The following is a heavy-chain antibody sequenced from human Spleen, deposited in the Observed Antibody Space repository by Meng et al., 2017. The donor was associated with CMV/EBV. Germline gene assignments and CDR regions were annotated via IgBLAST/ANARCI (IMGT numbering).Heavy chain of an antibody. Sequence: ASVKVSCKASGYTFTSYYMHWVRQAPGQGPEWMGIINPGVSVTNYAPKFQGRVTMTRDTSTSTVYMELSSLRSEDTAVYYCARCSAPDTTVVYYYYCGMDVWGQGTTVTVSS. CDR3: ARCSAPDTTVVYYYYCGMDV. CDR2: INPGVSVT. D-gene: IGHD1-1*01. J-gene: IGHJ6*02. CDR1: GYTFTSYY. V-gene: IGHV1-46*01.